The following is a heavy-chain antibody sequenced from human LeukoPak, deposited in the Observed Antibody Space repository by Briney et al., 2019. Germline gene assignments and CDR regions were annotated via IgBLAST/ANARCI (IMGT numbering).Heavy chain of an antibody. J-gene: IGHJ6*02. CDR1: GFIFSSYS. D-gene: IGHD6-13*01. V-gene: IGHV3-23*01. Sequence: GGSLRLSCAASGFIFSSYSMSWVRQAPGKGLEWVSVITGSGGNTYYADSVKGRFSISKDNSKNTVYLQMSSLRVDDTAVYYCAKAASSSWPSYYYGMDVWGQGTTVTVSS. CDR3: AKAASSSWPSYYYGMDV. CDR2: ITGSGGNT.